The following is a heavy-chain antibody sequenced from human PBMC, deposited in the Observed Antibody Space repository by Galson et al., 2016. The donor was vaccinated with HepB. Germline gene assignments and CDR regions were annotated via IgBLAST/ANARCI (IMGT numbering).Heavy chain of an antibody. CDR2: IFSSGST. J-gene: IGHJ5*02. Sequence: ETLSLTCTVSGGSISSSTYYWGWIRQPPGKGLEWIARIFSSGSTYYHPSLKSRVTISVDTSKNQFSLRLSSVTAADPAVYYSARRGRAVIWTWGQGTLVTVSS. CDR1: GGSISSSTYY. V-gene: IGHV4-39*01. CDR3: ARRGRAVIWT. D-gene: IGHD3-10*01.